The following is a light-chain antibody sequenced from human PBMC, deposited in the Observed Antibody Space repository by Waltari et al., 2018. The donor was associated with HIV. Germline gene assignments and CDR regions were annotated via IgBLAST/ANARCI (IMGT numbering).Light chain of an antibody. V-gene: IGLV3-21*02. J-gene: IGLJ3*02. CDR2: DDK. CDR3: GTWDSSLRAGV. Sequence: SYVLSQPPSVSVAPGQTARITCGGNNIGSKSVHWYQQKPGQAPVLVVYDDKDRPSGIPERFSGSKSGTSATLGITGLQTGDEADYYCGTWDSSLRAGVFGGGTKLTVL. CDR1: NIGSKS.